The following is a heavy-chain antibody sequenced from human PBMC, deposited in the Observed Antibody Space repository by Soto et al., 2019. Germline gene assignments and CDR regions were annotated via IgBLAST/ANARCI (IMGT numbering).Heavy chain of an antibody. J-gene: IGHJ6*02. Sequence: SETLSLTCTVSGGSINSYYWTWIRQPPGKGLEWIGYIYYSGSTTYNPSLKSRVTISVDTSKNQFSLNLSSVSAADTAVYYCASLGVHCSSSSCFGFYVMYVWGQGTTVTVSS. D-gene: IGHD2-2*01. CDR3: ASLGVHCSSSSCFGFYVMYV. V-gene: IGHV4-59*08. CDR2: IYYSGST. CDR1: GGSINSYY.